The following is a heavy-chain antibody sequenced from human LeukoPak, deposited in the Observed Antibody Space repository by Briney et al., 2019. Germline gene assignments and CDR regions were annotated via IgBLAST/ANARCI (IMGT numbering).Heavy chain of an antibody. CDR2: IKQDGSEK. CDR1: GFDFSIYW. Sequence: GGSLRLSCAASGFDFSIYWMSWVRQAPGKGLEWVANIKQDGSEKYYVDSVKGRFTISRDNAKNSLYLQMNSLRVEDTAVYYCVRDFCYDSSGYYCAFDIWGQGTMVTVSS. D-gene: IGHD3-22*01. CDR3: VRDFCYDSSGYYCAFDI. V-gene: IGHV3-7*01. J-gene: IGHJ3*02.